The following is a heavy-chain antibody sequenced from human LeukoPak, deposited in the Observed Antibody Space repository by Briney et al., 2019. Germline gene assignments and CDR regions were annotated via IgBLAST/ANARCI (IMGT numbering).Heavy chain of an antibody. Sequence: GGSLRLSCAASGFSFNRYAMTWVRQAPGKGLEWVSDISDSGVSTYYADSLKGRFTISRDNSRNTLYLHMNSLRAEDTAVYYCTRELFDFDYWGQGTLVTVSS. J-gene: IGHJ4*02. CDR1: GFSFNRYA. CDR3: TRELFDFDY. V-gene: IGHV3-23*01. D-gene: IGHD3-10*01. CDR2: ISDSGVST.